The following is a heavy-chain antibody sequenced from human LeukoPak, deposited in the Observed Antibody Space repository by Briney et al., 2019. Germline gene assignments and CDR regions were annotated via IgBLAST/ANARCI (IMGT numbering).Heavy chain of an antibody. CDR1: GYTFTSYD. CDR2: MNPNSGNT. V-gene: IGHV1-8*01. Sequence: ASVKVSCKASGYTFTSYDINWVRQATGQGLEWMGWMNPNSGNTGYAQKLQGRVTMTRNTSISTAYMELSSLRSEDTAVYYCASMTTDDYGDYYLIYWGQGTLVTVSS. J-gene: IGHJ4*02. D-gene: IGHD4-17*01. CDR3: ASMTTDDYGDYYLIY.